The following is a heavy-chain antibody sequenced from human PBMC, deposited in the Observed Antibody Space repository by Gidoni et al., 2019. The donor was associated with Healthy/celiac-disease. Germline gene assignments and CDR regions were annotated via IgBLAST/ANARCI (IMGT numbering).Heavy chain of an antibody. Sequence: GKGLEWIGEINHSGSTNYNPSLKSRVTISVDTSKNQFSLKLSSVTAADTAVYYCARGAGRDWGGRAGPRERYFNYYMDVWGKGTTVTVSS. CDR3: ARGAGRDWGGRAGPRERYFNYYMDV. D-gene: IGHD7-27*01. CDR2: INHSGST. V-gene: IGHV4-34*01. J-gene: IGHJ6*03.